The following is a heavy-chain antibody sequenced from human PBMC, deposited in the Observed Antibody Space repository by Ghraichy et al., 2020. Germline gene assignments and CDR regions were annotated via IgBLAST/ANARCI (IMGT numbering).Heavy chain of an antibody. Sequence: SETLSLTCAVSGGSISSGGYSWSWIRQPPGKGLEWIGYIYHSGSTYYNPSLKSRVTISVDRSKNQFSLKLSSVTAADTAVYYCARAGSHYYDSSGIDYWGQGTLVTVSS. J-gene: IGHJ4*02. CDR2: IYHSGST. D-gene: IGHD3-22*01. V-gene: IGHV4-30-2*01. CDR3: ARAGSHYYDSSGIDY. CDR1: GGSISSGGYS.